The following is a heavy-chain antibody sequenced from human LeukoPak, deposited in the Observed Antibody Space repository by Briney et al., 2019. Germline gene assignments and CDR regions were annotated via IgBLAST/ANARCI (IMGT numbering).Heavy chain of an antibody. V-gene: IGHV4-39*07. D-gene: IGHD1-1*01. CDR2: IYYSGST. J-gene: IGHJ4*02. CDR3: ARDLQAGGKEGYYFEY. Sequence: SETLSLTCTVSGGSISSSSYYWGWIRQPPGKGLEWIGSIYYSGSTYYNPSLKSRVTISVDTSKNQFSLQLNSVTPEDTAIYYCARDLQAGGKEGYYFEYWGQGTLVTVSS. CDR1: GGSISSSSYY.